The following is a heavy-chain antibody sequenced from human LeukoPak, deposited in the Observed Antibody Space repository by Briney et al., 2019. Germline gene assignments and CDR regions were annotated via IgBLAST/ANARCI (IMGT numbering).Heavy chain of an antibody. CDR3: ARAFYPGYYSYMAV. D-gene: IGHD3-3*02. Sequence: PSETLSLTCAVSDGSISSSNWWSWVRQPPGKGLEWIGEIYHSGSTTYNPSLKSRVTVSVDTSKNQFSLKLSSVTAADTAVYYCARAFYPGYYSYMAVWGKGTTVTVSS. CDR2: IYHSGST. CDR1: DGSISSSNW. J-gene: IGHJ6*03. V-gene: IGHV4-4*02.